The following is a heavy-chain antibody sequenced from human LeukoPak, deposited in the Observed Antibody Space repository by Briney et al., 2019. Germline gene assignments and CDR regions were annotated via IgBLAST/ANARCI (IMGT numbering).Heavy chain of an antibody. CDR3: ASELIIVGASTVDY. V-gene: IGHV4-38-2*01. J-gene: IGHJ4*02. CDR1: GYSISSGYY. CDR2: IYHSGST. Sequence: ASETLSLTCAVSGYSISSGYYWGWIRQPPGKGLEWIGSIYHSGSTYYNPSLKSRVTISVDTSKNQFSLKLSSVTAADTAVYYCASELIIVGASTVDYWGQGTLVTVSS. D-gene: IGHD1-26*01.